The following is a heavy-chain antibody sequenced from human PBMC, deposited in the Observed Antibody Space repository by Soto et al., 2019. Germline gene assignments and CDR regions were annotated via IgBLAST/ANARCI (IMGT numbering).Heavy chain of an antibody. CDR2: INHSGST. CDR3: ARGIGYGGDKWFDP. CDR1: GGSFSGYY. V-gene: IGHV4-34*01. Sequence: SETLSLTCAVYGGSFSGYYWSWIRQPPGKGLEWIGEINHSGSTNYNPSLKSRVTISVDTSKNQFSLKLSSVTAADTAVYYCARGIGYGGDKWFDPWGQGTLVTVSS. J-gene: IGHJ5*02. D-gene: IGHD4-17*01.